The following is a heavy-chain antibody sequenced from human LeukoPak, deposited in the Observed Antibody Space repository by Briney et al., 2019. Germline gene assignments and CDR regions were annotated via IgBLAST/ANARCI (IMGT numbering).Heavy chain of an antibody. CDR2: INHSGSN. D-gene: IGHD2-2*01. V-gene: IGHV4-34*01. CDR1: GGSFNNYY. J-gene: IGHJ4*02. CDR3: ARRPAAVDK. Sequence: SETLSLTCAVYGGSFNNYYWTWIRQSPGKGLEWIGEINHSGSNKYNPSLKSRITISVDTSKSQFSLKLNSLTAADTAVYYCARRPAAVDKWGQGTLATVSS.